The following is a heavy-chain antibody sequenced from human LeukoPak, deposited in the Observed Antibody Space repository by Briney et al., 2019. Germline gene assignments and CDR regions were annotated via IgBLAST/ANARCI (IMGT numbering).Heavy chain of an antibody. CDR3: ARRGLVPAFDI. CDR2: VNSAGNTT. D-gene: IGHD3-10*02. J-gene: IGHJ3*02. V-gene: IGHV3-74*01. Sequence: GGSLRLSCAASGFTFRSYWMHWVRRAPGKGLVWPSRVNSAGNTTTYADSVRGRFTISRDNAKNTLYLQLKSLRAEDTAVYYCARRGLVPAFDIRGQGTMVSVTS. CDR1: GFTFRSYW.